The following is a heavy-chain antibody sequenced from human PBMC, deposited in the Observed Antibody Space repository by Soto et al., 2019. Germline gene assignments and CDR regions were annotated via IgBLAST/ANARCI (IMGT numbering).Heavy chain of an antibody. CDR3: ARGLRGCSGGSCYRDAFDP. CDR1: GYTFTSYD. J-gene: IGHJ5*02. CDR2: MNPNSGNT. V-gene: IGHV1-8*01. Sequence: VSCKASGYTFTSYDINWGRQATGQGLEWMGWMNPNSGNTGYAQKFQGRVTMTRNTSISTAYMELSSLRSEDTAVYYCARGLRGCSGGSCYRDAFDPWGQGTLVTVSS. D-gene: IGHD2-15*01.